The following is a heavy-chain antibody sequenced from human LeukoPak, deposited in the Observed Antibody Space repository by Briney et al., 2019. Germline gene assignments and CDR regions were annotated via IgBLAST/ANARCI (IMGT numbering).Heavy chain of an antibody. J-gene: IGHJ4*02. CDR3: ARGQLLWFGELFYFDY. V-gene: IGHV1-2*02. CDR2: INPNSGGT. Sequence: ASVKVSCKASGYTFTGYYMHWVRQAPGQGLEWMGWINPNSGGTNYAQKFQGRVTMTRDTSISTAYMELSRLRSDDTAVYYCARGQLLWFGELFYFDYWGQGTLVTVSS. D-gene: IGHD3-10*01. CDR1: GYTFTGYY.